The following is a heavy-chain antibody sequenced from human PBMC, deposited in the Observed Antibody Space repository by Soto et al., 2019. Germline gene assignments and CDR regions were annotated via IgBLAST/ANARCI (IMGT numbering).Heavy chain of an antibody. V-gene: IGHV4-31*03. J-gene: IGHJ5*02. CDR3: ARGKATRSNPNWFDP. CDR1: GGSISSGGYY. CDR2: IYYSGST. Sequence: QVQLQESGPGLVKPSQTLSLTCTVSGGSISSGGYYWSWIRQHPGKGLEWIGYIYYSGSTYYNPSLKSRVTISVDTSKNQFSLKLSSVTAADTAVYYCARGKATRSNPNWFDPWGQGTLVTVSS.